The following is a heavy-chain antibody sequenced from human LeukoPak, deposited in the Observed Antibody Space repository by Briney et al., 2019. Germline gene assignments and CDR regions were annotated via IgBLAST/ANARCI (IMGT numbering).Heavy chain of an antibody. CDR2: IKQDGSEK. V-gene: IGHV3-7*05. CDR1: GFTFSCCR. J-gene: IGHJ4*02. CDR3: ARDQGIAAAGTDY. Sequence: GGSLRLSCAASGFTFSCCRMSWVRQAPGKGLEWVAKIKQDGSEKYYGDSVKGRFTISRDNAKNSLYLQMNSLRAEDTAVYYCARDQGIAAAGTDYWGQGTLVTVSS. D-gene: IGHD6-13*01.